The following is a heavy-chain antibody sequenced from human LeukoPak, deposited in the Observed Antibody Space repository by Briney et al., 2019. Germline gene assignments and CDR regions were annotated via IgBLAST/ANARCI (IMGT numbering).Heavy chain of an antibody. CDR2: IYYSGST. J-gene: IGHJ5*02. D-gene: IGHD3-3*01. Sequence: PSETLSLTCTVSGGSISSSSYYWGWIRQPPGKGLEWIGSIYYSGSTYYNPSLKSRVTISVDTSKNQFSLKLSSVTAADTAVYYCAATVIWSGSTWGQGTLVTVSS. CDR1: GGSISSSSYY. V-gene: IGHV4-39*01. CDR3: AATVIWSGST.